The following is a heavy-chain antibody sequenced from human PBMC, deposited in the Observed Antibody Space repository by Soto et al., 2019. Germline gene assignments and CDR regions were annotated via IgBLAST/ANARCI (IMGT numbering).Heavy chain of an antibody. CDR3: ARVNSGDYVQDY. V-gene: IGHV4-31*03. D-gene: IGHD4-17*01. CDR2: IYYSGST. Sequence: SETLSLTCTVSGGSISSGGYYWSWIRQHPGKGLEWIGYIYYSGSTYYNPSLKSRVTISVDTSKNQFSLKLSSVTAADTAVYYCARVNSGDYVQDYWGQGTLVTVS. CDR1: GGSISSGGYY. J-gene: IGHJ4*02.